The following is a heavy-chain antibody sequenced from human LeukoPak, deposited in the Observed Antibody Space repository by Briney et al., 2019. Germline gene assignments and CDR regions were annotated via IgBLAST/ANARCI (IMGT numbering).Heavy chain of an antibody. CDR2: ISGSGGST. J-gene: IGHJ4*02. D-gene: IGHD3-22*01. Sequence: PGGSLRLSCAASGFSFSSFAMSWVRQAPGKGLEWASAISGSGGSTYYADSVKGRFTISRDNSRNTLYLQMNSLRAEDTAVYYCAKDRGLVEVVPFDSWGQGTLVTVSS. V-gene: IGHV3-23*01. CDR1: GFSFSSFA. CDR3: AKDRGLVEVVPFDS.